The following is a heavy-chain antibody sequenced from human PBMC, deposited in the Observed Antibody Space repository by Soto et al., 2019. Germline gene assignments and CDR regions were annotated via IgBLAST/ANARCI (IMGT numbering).Heavy chain of an antibody. Sequence: GGSLRLSCVASGFTFRSYGMNWVRQSPGRGLEWLSYISSDSATIFYADSVKGRFTISRDSAKNSLFLQMNSLRDDDTALYYCARDANYYDSTGPVDYWGQGTLVTVSS. J-gene: IGHJ4*02. CDR2: ISSDSATI. V-gene: IGHV3-48*02. CDR3: ARDANYYDSTGPVDY. D-gene: IGHD3-22*01. CDR1: GFTFRSYG.